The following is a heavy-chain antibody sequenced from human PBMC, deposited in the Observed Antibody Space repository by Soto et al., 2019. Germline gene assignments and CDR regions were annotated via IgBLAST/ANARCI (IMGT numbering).Heavy chain of an antibody. CDR3: ARMSIVGRRDYYYGMDV. V-gene: IGHV3-21*01. Sequence: EVQLVESGGGLVKPGGSLRLSCAASGFSFSDYSVNWVRQAPGKGLEWVSSFRSSTSYIYYADSVKGRFTISRDNAKNSLYLQMNSLRAEDTAVYFCARMSIVGRRDYYYGMDVWGQGTTVTVSS. D-gene: IGHD6-6*01. J-gene: IGHJ6*02. CDR2: FRSSTSYI. CDR1: GFSFSDYS.